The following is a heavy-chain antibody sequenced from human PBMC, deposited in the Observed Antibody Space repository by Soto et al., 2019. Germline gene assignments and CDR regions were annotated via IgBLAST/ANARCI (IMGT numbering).Heavy chain of an antibody. D-gene: IGHD1-7*01. CDR2: ISSSGSFM. CDR1: GFSFSSDS. Sequence: VGSLRLSCAASGFSFSSDSMGWVRQAPAKGLEWVSSISSSGSFMNYADSVKGRFTISRDNAKNSLYLQMSGLKDEDTAVYYCARDPPTGTTLDWVDSWGQGTLVTVSS. CDR3: ARDPPTGTTLDWVDS. V-gene: IGHV3-21*01. J-gene: IGHJ5*01.